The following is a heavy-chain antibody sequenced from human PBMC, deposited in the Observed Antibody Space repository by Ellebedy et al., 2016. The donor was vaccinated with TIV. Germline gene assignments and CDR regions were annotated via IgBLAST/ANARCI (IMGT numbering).Heavy chain of an antibody. CDR1: GGPIDSYY. J-gene: IGHJ4*02. CDR3: ARGVSSFGY. CDR2: IYYSGTT. D-gene: IGHD3-10*01. V-gene: IGHV4-59*01. Sequence: MPSETLSLTCTVSGGPIDSYYWTWIRQPPGKGLEWIGYIYYSGTTNYSPSLQSRVTISVDTSKRQFSLKLSSVTAADTAVYYCARGVSSFGYWGQGTLVTVSS.